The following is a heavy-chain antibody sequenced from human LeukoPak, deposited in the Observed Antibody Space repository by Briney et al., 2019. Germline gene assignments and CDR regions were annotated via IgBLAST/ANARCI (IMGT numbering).Heavy chain of an antibody. CDR2: ISSSGSTI. Sequence: QPGGSLRLSCAASGFTFSSYEMNWVRQAPGKGLEWVPYISSSGSTIYYADSVKGRFTISRDNAKNSLYLQMNSLRAEDTAVYYCARDRAPRTIFGVVILFDYWGQGTLVTVSS. CDR3: ARDRAPRTIFGVVILFDY. CDR1: GFTFSSYE. D-gene: IGHD3-3*01. V-gene: IGHV3-48*03. J-gene: IGHJ4*02.